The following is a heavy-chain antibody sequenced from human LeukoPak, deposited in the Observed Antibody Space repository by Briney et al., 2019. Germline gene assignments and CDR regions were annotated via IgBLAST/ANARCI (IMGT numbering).Heavy chain of an antibody. J-gene: IGHJ5*02. D-gene: IGHD4-11*01. Sequence: GASVKVSCKASGGTLSNYGINWVRQAPGQGLEWVGGTIPIFATANYAQKFQGRVTITTDEVTSTAYMELSSLTAEDTAVYYCATLRRDYSNYRFDPWGQGTLVTVSS. CDR2: TIPIFATA. V-gene: IGHV1-69*05. CDR1: GGTLSNYG. CDR3: ATLRRDYSNYRFDP.